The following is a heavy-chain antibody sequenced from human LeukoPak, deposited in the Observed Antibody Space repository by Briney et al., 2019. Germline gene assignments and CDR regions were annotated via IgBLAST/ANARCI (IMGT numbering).Heavy chain of an antibody. J-gene: IGHJ4*02. CDR2: IYSGGST. D-gene: IGHD1-26*01. CDR3: ARGVGSGSRLRAGDY. V-gene: IGHV3-53*01. CDR1: GFTFSSDG. Sequence: GGSLRLSCAASGFTFSSDGMHWVRQAPGKGLEWVSVIYSGGSTYYADSVKGRFTISRDNSKNTLYLQMNSLRAEDTAVYYCARGVGSGSRLRAGDYWGQGTLVTVSS.